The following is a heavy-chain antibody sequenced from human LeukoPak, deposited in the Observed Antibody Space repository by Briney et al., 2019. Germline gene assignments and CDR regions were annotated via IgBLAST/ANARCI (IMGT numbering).Heavy chain of an antibody. CDR1: GGSISTYY. Sequence: SETLSLTCTVSGGSISTYYWSWIRQPPGEGLEWIGYIYYSGSTSYNPSLKSRVTISADTPKNQFSLKLSSETAADTAVYYCARRARENWYFDLWGRGTLVTVSS. V-gene: IGHV4-59*08. J-gene: IGHJ2*01. CDR3: ARRARENWYFDL. CDR2: IYYSGST.